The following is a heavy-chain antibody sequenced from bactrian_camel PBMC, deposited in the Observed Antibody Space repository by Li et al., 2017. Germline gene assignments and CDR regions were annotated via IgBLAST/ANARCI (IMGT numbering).Heavy chain of an antibody. CDR2: IRDGGATT. Sequence: DVQLVESGGGSVQAGGSLRLSCAFDAYTPANVRMAWFHQAPGKGREGVASIRDGGATTNYASSVKDRFTISQDNAKSTIYLEMNNLKPEDTAMYYCAAGRLHEGGDKLRPPKYNHWGQGTQVTVS. J-gene: IGHJ4*01. V-gene: IGHV3S40*01. CDR3: AAGRLHEGGDKLRPPKYNH. D-gene: IGHD2*01. CDR1: AYTPANVR.